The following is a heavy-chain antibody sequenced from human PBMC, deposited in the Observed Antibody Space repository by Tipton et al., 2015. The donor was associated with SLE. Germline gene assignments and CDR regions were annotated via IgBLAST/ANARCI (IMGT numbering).Heavy chain of an antibody. CDR1: GDSISSGDDY. V-gene: IGHV4-30-4*01. J-gene: IGHJ6*03. Sequence: TLSLTCTVSGDSISSGDDYWSWIRQTPGKGLEWIGYIYYSGSTYYNPSLKSRVTISVDTSKNQFSLKLSSVTAADTAVYYCASGNYYYMDVWGKGTTVTVSS. CDR3: ASGNYYYMDV. CDR2: IYYSGST. D-gene: IGHD1-26*01.